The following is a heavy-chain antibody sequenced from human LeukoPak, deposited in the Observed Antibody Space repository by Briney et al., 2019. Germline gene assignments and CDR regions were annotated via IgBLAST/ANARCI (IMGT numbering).Heavy chain of an antibody. CDR3: ARDRVGLLDY. V-gene: IGHV4-59*11. J-gene: IGHJ4*02. D-gene: IGHD5-18*01. CDR2: IYYSGST. Sequence: SETLSLTCTVSGGSISGHYWSWIRHPPGKGLEWIGYIYYSGSTNYNPSLKSRVTISVDTSKNQFSLKLSSVTAADTAVYYCARDRVGLLDYWGQGTLVTVSS. CDR1: GGSISGHY.